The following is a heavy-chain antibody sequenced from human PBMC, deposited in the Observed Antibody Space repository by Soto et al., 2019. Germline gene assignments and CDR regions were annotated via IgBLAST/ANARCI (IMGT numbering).Heavy chain of an antibody. CDR2: IVPLFGTA. D-gene: IGHD3-3*01. V-gene: IGHV1-69*12. CDR3: ARDGDPGYSFWSGPLGGGRFDP. CDR1: GGTFGNTA. J-gene: IGHJ5*02. Sequence: QVQLVQSGAEVKEPGSSVNVSCKTSGGTFGNTAVTWVRQVPGQGLEWIGGIVPLFGTANYAQKFRGRVMVTAEESTSTAEMDLSSLRSADTAIYYCARDGDPGYSFWSGPLGGGRFDPWGQGTLVTVSS.